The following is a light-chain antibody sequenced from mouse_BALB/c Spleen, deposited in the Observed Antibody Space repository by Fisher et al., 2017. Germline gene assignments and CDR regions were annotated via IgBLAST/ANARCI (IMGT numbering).Light chain of an antibody. CDR2: SIS. J-gene: IGKJ5*01. CDR3: QQWSSNPPT. Sequence: IVLTQTPAIMSASLGERVTMTCTASSSVSSSYLYWYQQKSGSSPKLWIYSISNLASGVPARFSGSGSGTSYSLTINSMEAEDAATYYCQQWSSNPPTFGAGTKLELK. V-gene: IGKV4-74*01. CDR1: SSVSSSY.